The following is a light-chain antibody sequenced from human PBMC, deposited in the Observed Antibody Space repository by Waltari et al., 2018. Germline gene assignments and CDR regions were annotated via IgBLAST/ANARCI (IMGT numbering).Light chain of an antibody. CDR2: NTN. V-gene: IGLV8-61*01. CDR3: VLYMGSGIWM. J-gene: IGLJ3*02. CDR1: SRPVASSNY. Sequence: QTVVTKEPPFSVSPAGTVTLTCGFGSRPVASSNYPSWYQQTPGQPPRTLIYNTNTRSSGVPDRFSGSFLGNKAVLTITGAQADDESDYYCVLYMGSGIWMFGGGTKLTVL.